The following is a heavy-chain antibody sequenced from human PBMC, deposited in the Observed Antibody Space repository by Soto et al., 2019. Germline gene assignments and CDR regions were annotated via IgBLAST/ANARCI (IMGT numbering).Heavy chain of an antibody. J-gene: IGHJ5*02. CDR1: GGTFSSYA. Sequence: QVQLVQSGAEVKKPGSSVRVSCKASGGTFSSYAISWVRQAPGQGLEWMGGIIPIFGTTNYAQKFQGRFTITADDSTSTAYMELSSLRSDDTAVYYCARGEAKEEAVPLYNWFDPWGQGTLVTVSS. D-gene: IGHD5-12*01. CDR2: IIPIFGTT. V-gene: IGHV1-69*01. CDR3: ARGEAKEEAVPLYNWFDP.